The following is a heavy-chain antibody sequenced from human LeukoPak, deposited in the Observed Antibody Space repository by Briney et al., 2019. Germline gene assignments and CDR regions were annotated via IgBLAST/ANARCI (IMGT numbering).Heavy chain of an antibody. CDR2: INSDGNST. J-gene: IGHJ3*02. CDR1: RFTFSSYW. V-gene: IGHV3-74*01. Sequence: PGGSLRLSCAASRFTFSSYWMHWVRQAPGKGLVWVSRINSDGNSTTYADSVKGRFTISRDNAKNTLYLQMNSLRAEDTAVYYCARTIGSKNAFDIWGQGTMVTVSS. CDR3: ARTIGSKNAFDI. D-gene: IGHD1-26*01.